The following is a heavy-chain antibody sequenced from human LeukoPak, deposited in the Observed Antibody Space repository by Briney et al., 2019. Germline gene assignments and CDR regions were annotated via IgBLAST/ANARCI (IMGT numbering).Heavy chain of an antibody. V-gene: IGHV4-4*07. J-gene: IGHJ6*03. CDR1: GGSISSYY. D-gene: IGHD2-2*03. Sequence: PSETLSLTCTVSGGSISSYYWSWIRQPAGKGLEWIGRIYTSGSTNYNPSLKSRVTISVDTSKNQFSLRLSSVTAADTAVYYCARVDIVVVPAAHEDYYYYMDVWGKGTTVTVSS. CDR3: ARVDIVVVPAAHEDYYYYMDV. CDR2: IYTSGST.